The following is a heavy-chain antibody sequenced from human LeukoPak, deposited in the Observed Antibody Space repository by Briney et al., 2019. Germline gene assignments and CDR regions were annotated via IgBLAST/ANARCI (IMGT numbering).Heavy chain of an antibody. V-gene: IGHV1-69*05. Sequence: SVKVSCKASGGTFSSYAISWLRQAPGQGLEWMGGIIPIFGTANYAQKFQGRVTITTDESTSTAYMELSSLRSEDTAVYYCASRYCSSTSCSSNWFDPWGQGTLVTVSS. CDR2: IIPIFGTA. D-gene: IGHD2-2*01. J-gene: IGHJ5*02. CDR3: ASRYCSSTSCSSNWFDP. CDR1: GGTFSSYA.